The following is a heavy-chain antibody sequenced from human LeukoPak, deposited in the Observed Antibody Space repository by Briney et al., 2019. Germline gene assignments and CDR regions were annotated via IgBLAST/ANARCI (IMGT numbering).Heavy chain of an antibody. CDR1: GFTFSSYS. J-gene: IGHJ4*02. Sequence: GGSLRLSCAASGFTFSSYSMNWVRQAPGKGLEWVSSISSSSSYIYYADSVRGRFTISRDNAKNSLYLQMNSLRAEDTAVYYCARSSSGYGTRFDYWGQGTLVTVSS. D-gene: IGHD5-12*01. V-gene: IGHV3-21*01. CDR2: ISSSSSYI. CDR3: ARSSSGYGTRFDY.